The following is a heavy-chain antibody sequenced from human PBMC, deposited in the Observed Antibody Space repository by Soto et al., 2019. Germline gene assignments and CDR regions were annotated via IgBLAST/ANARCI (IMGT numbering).Heavy chain of an antibody. J-gene: IGHJ4*02. CDR3: AKDRGTYSSGWYFDY. CDR2: ISWNSGSI. V-gene: IGHV3-9*01. D-gene: IGHD6-19*01. CDR1: GFTFDDYA. Sequence: PGGSLRLSCAASGFTFDDYAMHWVRQAPGKGLEWVSGISWNSGSIGYADSAKGRFTISRDNAKNSLYLQMNSLRAEDTALYYCAKDRGTYSSGWYFDYWGQGTLVTVSS.